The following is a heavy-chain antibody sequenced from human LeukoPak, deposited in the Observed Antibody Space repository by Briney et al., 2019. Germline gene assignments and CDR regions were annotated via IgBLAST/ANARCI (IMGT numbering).Heavy chain of an antibody. CDR1: GFTFSSYG. D-gene: IGHD2-2*01. V-gene: IGHV3-33*01. CDR3: ARDERRYCSDSSCYPGDY. J-gene: IGHJ4*02. Sequence: GSLRLSCAASGFTFSSYGMHWVRQAPGKGLEWVAVIWYDGSNKYYADSVKGRFTISRDNAKNSVYLQIDSLRAEDTAVYYCARDERRYCSDSSCYPGDYWGQGTLVTVSS. CDR2: IWYDGSNK.